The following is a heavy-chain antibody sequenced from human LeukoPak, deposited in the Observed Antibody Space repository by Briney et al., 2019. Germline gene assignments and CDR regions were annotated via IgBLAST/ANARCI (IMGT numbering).Heavy chain of an antibody. CDR3: AKDRAFIVAYAFDI. J-gene: IGHJ3*02. D-gene: IGHD5-12*01. CDR2: ISYDGTNK. Sequence: GGSLRLSCAASGFTFSSYGMHWVRQAPGKGLEWVAVISYDGTNKYYADSVKGRFTISRDNSKNTLYLQMNSLRAEDRAMYYCAKDRAFIVAYAFDIWGQGTMVTVSS. V-gene: IGHV3-30*18. CDR1: GFTFSSYG.